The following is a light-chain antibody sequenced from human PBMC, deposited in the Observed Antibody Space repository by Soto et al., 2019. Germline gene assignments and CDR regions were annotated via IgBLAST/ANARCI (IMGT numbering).Light chain of an antibody. CDR3: QQTDSFPRT. J-gene: IGKJ1*01. Sequence: DIQMTQSPSSLSASVGDRVTITCRASQSISSYLNWYQHKPGKAPKHVIYAASSLQTGVPSRFSGSRSGTDFALTISSLQRDDFATYYCQQTDSFPRTFGQGTKVEMK. V-gene: IGKV1-39*01. CDR2: AAS. CDR1: QSISSY.